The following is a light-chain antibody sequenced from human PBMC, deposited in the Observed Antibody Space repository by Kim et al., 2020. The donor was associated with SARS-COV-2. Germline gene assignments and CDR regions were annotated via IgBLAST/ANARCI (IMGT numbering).Light chain of an antibody. V-gene: IGLV6-57*03. CDR1: GGAIARSS. CDR3: QSSDSNNSWV. Sequence: KTVTISCPRSGGAIARSSVQWYLQRPGSAPTTVIYEDDERPSGVAARFSGSIDSSSNSASLTISGLKTEDEADYYCQSSDSNNSWVFGGGTQLTVL. J-gene: IGLJ3*02. CDR2: EDD.